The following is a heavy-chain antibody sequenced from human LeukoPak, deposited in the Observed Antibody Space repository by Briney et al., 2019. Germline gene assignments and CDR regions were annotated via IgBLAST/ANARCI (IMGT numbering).Heavy chain of an antibody. Sequence: PGGSLRLSCAASGFTFSSYSMNWVRQAPGKGLEWVSSISSSSSYIYYADSVKGRFTISRDNAKSSLYLQMNSLRAEDTAVYYCARAEYDFWSGYLYYWGQGTLVTVSS. CDR3: ARAEYDFWSGYLYY. D-gene: IGHD3-3*01. CDR1: GFTFSSYS. V-gene: IGHV3-21*01. J-gene: IGHJ4*02. CDR2: ISSSSSYI.